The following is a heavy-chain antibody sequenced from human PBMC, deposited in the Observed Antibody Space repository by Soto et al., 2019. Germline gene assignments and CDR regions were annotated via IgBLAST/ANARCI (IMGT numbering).Heavy chain of an antibody. CDR3: ARSYDILPGYSGFDY. CDR2: ISGSSSYI. J-gene: IGHJ4*02. CDR1: GFTFSRYS. V-gene: IGHV3-21*01. D-gene: IGHD3-9*01. Sequence: EVQLVESGGGLVKPGGSLRLSCAASGFTFSRYSMNWVRQAPGKGLEWVSSISGSSSYIYYADSVKGRFTISRDNAKNSLYLQMNSLRAEDTAVYYCARSYDILPGYSGFDYWCQGTLVTVSS.